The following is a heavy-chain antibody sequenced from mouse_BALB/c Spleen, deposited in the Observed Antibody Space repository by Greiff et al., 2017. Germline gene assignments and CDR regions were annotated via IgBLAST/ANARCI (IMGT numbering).Heavy chain of an antibody. V-gene: IGHV14-3*02. CDR1: GFNIKDTY. D-gene: IGHD1-1*01. J-gene: IGHJ3*01. Sequence: VQLQQSGAELVKPGASVKLSCTASGFNIKDTYMHWVKQRPEQGLEWIGRIDPANGNTKYDPKFQGKATITADTSSNTAYLQLSSLTSEDTAVYYCAPHYYGTRFAYWGQGTLVTVSA. CDR3: APHYYGTRFAY. CDR2: IDPANGNT.